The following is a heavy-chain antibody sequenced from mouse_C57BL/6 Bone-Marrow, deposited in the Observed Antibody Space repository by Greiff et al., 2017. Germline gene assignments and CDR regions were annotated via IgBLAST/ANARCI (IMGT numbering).Heavy chain of an antibody. CDR1: GFNIKDDY. Sequence: EVQLQESGAELVRPGASVKLSCTASGFNIKDDYIHWVKQRPEQGLEWIGWIDPEIGDTEYASKFQGKATITSDTSSNTAYLQLSSLTSEDTAVYYCSSFDGNYFDFWCQGTPLTVAS. CDR3: SSFDGNYFDF. CDR2: IDPEIGDT. V-gene: IGHV14-4*01. J-gene: IGHJ2*01. D-gene: IGHD2-3*01.